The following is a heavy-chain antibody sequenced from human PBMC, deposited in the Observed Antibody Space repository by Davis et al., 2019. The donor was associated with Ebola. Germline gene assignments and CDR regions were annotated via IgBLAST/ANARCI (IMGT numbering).Heavy chain of an antibody. CDR1: GYTFNIYY. V-gene: IGHV1-46*02. CDR2: INPSGGTT. D-gene: IGHD6-13*01. Sequence: AASVKVSCKASGYTFNIYYMYWVRQAPGQGLEWMGIINPSGGTTSYAQNFQGRVTMTRDTSTSTVYMELISLRSEDTAVYYCASPGIAAGAPRYWGQGTLVTVSS. J-gene: IGHJ4*02. CDR3: ASPGIAAGAPRY.